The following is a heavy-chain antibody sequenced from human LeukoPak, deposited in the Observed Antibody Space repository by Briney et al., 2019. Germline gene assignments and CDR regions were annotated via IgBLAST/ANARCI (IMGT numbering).Heavy chain of an antibody. J-gene: IGHJ4*02. CDR2: ISGSGVST. D-gene: IGHD6-19*01. V-gene: IGHV3-23*01. Sequence: GGSLRLSCAASGFTFSSYAMSWVRQAPGKGLEWDSGISGSGVSTYYADSVKGRFTISRDNSRNTLYLQMNSLRADDTAIYYCARGLYSRGHFDYWGQGTLVTVSS. CDR1: GFTFSSYA. CDR3: ARGLYSRGHFDY.